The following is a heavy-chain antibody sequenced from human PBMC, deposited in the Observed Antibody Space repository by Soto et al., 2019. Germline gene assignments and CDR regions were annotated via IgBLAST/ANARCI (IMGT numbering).Heavy chain of an antibody. CDR3: ATQRFGALGY. D-gene: IGHD3-16*01. CDR2: ISSTGNTI. J-gene: IGHJ4*02. CDR1: AFTFSSYS. Sequence: EVQLVESGGGLVQPGGSLRLSCAASAFTFSSYSMNWVRQAPGKGLEWVSYISSTGNTIYYADSVKGRFTISRDNAKNSLYLQMNSLRAADTALYHCATQRFGALGYWGQGTLVTVSS. V-gene: IGHV3-48*01.